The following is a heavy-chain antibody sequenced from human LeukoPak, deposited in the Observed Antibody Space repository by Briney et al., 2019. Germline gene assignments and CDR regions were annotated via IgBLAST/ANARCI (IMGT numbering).Heavy chain of an antibody. CDR3: ARDSTATDAFDI. CDR1: GDSIGSGTFC. Sequence: SETLSLTCPVAGDSIGSGTFCWNWVRQPAGTGLEWIGRICASGSTDYNPSLKSRVTISVDTSKNQFSLKLSSVTAADTAVYYCARDSTATDAFDIWGQGTMVTVSS. CDR2: ICASGST. V-gene: IGHV4-61*02. J-gene: IGHJ3*02. D-gene: IGHD5-18*01.